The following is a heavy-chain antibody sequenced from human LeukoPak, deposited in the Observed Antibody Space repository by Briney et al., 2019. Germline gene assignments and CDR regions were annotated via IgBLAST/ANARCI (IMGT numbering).Heavy chain of an antibody. D-gene: IGHD1-26*01. CDR3: AKGTGRYWTFFDY. Sequence: GGSLRLSCAASGFTFDDYAMHWVRLAPGKGLEWVSGTSWNSGSIDYAVSVKGRFIISRDNAKNSLYLQMNSLRPEDTALYYCAKGTGRYWTFFDYWGQGTLVIVSS. J-gene: IGHJ4*02. V-gene: IGHV3-9*01. CDR2: TSWNSGSI. CDR1: GFTFDDYA.